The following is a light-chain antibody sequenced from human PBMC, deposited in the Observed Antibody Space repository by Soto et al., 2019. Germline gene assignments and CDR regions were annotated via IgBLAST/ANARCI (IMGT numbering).Light chain of an antibody. Sequence: DIQMTQSPSSLSASVGDRVTITCQASQDISNYLNWCQQKPGKAPKLLIYDASSLQSGVPSRFSGSGSGTDFTLTISSLQPEDFATYYCQQSYSTPLTFGGGTKVDIK. CDR3: QQSYSTPLT. V-gene: IGKV1-39*01. CDR1: QDISNY. CDR2: DAS. J-gene: IGKJ4*01.